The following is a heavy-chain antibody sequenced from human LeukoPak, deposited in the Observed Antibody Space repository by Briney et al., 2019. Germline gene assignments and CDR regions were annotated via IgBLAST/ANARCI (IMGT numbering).Heavy chain of an antibody. CDR3: ASGHYGSGSYLFDP. Sequence: SETLSLTCTVSGGSISSYYWSWIRQPPGKGLEWIGYIYYSGSTNYNPSLKSRVTISVDTSKNQFSLKLSSVTAADTAVYYCASGHYGSGSYLFDPWGQGTLVTVSS. J-gene: IGHJ5*02. V-gene: IGHV4-59*01. D-gene: IGHD3-10*01. CDR1: GGSISSYY. CDR2: IYYSGST.